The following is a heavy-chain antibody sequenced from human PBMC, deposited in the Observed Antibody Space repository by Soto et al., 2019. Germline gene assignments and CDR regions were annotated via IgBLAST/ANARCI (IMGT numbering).Heavy chain of an antibody. J-gene: IGHJ4*02. CDR3: ASLRYCSSTSCSHFDY. V-gene: IGHV5-51*01. CDR1: GYSFTSYW. CDR2: IYPGDSDT. Sequence: PGESLKISCKGSGYSFTSYWIGWVRQMPGKGLEWMGIIYPGDSDTRYSPSFQGQVTISADKSISTAYLQWSSLKASDTAIYYCASLRYCSSTSCSHFDYWGQGTLVTVS. D-gene: IGHD2-2*01.